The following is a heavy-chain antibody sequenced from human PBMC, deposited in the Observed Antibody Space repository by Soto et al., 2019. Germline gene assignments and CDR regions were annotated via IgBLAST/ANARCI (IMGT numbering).Heavy chain of an antibody. Sequence: QVQLQQWGAGLLKPSETLSLTCAVYGGSFSGYYWSWIRQPPGKGLEWIGEINHSGSTNYNPSLKSRVTISVDTSKNQFSLKLSSVTAADTAVYYCASNLVRGVYYYGMDVWGQGTTVTVSS. CDR2: INHSGST. J-gene: IGHJ6*02. CDR3: ASNLVRGVYYYGMDV. D-gene: IGHD3-10*02. V-gene: IGHV4-34*01. CDR1: GGSFSGYY.